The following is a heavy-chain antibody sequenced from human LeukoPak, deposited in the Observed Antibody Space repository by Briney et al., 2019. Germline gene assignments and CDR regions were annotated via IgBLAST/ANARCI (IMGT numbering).Heavy chain of an antibody. Sequence: SETLSLTCTVSGASISSSYWCWIRQPPRKRLEWIGYIYYNGNTNSNPSLKSRVTISADTSKNQFSLRLSSVTAADSAVYYCVRGNYDNRGYSNAFDIWGQGAMVTVSS. CDR2: IYYNGNT. J-gene: IGHJ3*02. V-gene: IGHV4-59*01. CDR3: VRGNYDNRGYSNAFDI. CDR1: GASISSSY. D-gene: IGHD3-22*01.